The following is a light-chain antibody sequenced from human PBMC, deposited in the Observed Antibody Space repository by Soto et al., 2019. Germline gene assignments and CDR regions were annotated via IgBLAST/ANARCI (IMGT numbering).Light chain of an antibody. Sequence: EIVLTQSPATLSSFPGDRVTLSCRASQAVNTRLAWYQHRPGQAPRLLIYLASNRAAGVPARFSGSGSGTDFTLTISDVEPEDFATYYCQKCDYLPIFGPGTTVDLK. J-gene: IGKJ3*01. V-gene: IGKV3D-11*03. CDR3: QKCDYLPI. CDR2: LAS. CDR1: QAVNTR.